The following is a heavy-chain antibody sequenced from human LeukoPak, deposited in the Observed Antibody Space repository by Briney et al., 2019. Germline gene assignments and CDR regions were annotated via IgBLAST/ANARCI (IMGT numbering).Heavy chain of an antibody. J-gene: IGHJ4*02. CDR1: GGSFSGYY. Sequence: SETLSLTCAVYGGSFSGYYWSWIRQPPGKGLEWIGEINHSGSTIYNPSLKSRVTISVDTSKNQFSLKLSSVTAADTAVYYCASPGGETFDYWGQGTLVTVSS. V-gene: IGHV4-34*01. D-gene: IGHD4-17*01. CDR3: ASPGGETFDY. CDR2: INHSGST.